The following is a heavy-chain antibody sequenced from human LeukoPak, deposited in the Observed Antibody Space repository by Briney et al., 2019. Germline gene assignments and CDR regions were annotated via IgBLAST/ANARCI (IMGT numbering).Heavy chain of an antibody. J-gene: IGHJ6*03. Sequence: PPETLSLACAVYGGSFSGYYWSWIRQPPGKGLEWIGEINHSGSTNYNPSLKSRVTISVDTSKNQFSLKLSSVTAADTAVYYCARGYCTNGVCYTRSYYYYYMDVWGKGTTVTVSS. CDR3: ARGYCTNGVCYTRSYYYYYMDV. CDR2: INHSGST. CDR1: GGSFSGYY. D-gene: IGHD2-8*01. V-gene: IGHV4-34*01.